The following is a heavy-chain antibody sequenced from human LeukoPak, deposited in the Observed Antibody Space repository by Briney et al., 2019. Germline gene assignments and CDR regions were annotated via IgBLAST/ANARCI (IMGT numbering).Heavy chain of an antibody. CDR2: FYYSGIT. J-gene: IGHJ5*02. V-gene: IGHV4-59*08. D-gene: IGHD3-10*01. CDR3: ARQPYGRDWFDP. CDR1: GGSISSYY. Sequence: SETLSLTCTVSGGSISSYYWSWIRQPPGKGLEWIGNFYYSGITNYSPSLKSRVTISVDTSKSQFSLRLTSVTAADTAFYYCARQPYGRDWFDPWGQGTLVTVSS.